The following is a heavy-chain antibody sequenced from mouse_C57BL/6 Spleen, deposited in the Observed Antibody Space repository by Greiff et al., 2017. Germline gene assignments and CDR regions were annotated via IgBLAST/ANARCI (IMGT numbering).Heavy chain of an antibody. D-gene: IGHD1-1*01. V-gene: IGHV1-4*01. CDR2: IHPSSGYT. CDR3: ARETYYGSSPAWFAY. CDR1: GYTFTSYT. Sequence: QVQLQQSGAELARPGASVKMSCKASGYTFTSYTMPWVKQRPGQGLEWIGYIHPSSGYTKYNQKFKDKATLTADKSSSTAYMHLSSLTSEDSAVYYCARETYYGSSPAWFAYWGQGTLVTVSA. J-gene: IGHJ3*01.